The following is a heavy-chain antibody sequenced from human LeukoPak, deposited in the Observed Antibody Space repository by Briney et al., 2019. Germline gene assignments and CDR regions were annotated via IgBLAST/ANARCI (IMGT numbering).Heavy chain of an antibody. V-gene: IGHV6-1*01. CDR1: GDSVSSKTAA. J-gene: IGHJ5*02. D-gene: IGHD6-19*01. Sequence: SQTLSLTCVISGDSVSSKTAAWNWIRQSPSRGLEWLGRTYYRSKWYHDYAVSVKSRITINPDTSKNQFSLQLNSVTLEDTAVYYCARELYSSGWYNWFDPWGQGTLVTVSS. CDR2: TYYRSKWYH. CDR3: ARELYSSGWYNWFDP.